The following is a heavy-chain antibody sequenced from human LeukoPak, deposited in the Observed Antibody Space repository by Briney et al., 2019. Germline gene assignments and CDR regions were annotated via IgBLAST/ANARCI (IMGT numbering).Heavy chain of an antibody. V-gene: IGHV1-2*02. CDR2: INPNSGGT. J-gene: IGHJ4*02. CDR1: GYTFTGYY. Sequence: ASVKVSCKASGYTFTGYYMHWVRQAPGRGLEWMGWINPNSGGTNYAQKFQGRVTMTRDTSISTAYMELSRLRSDDTAVYYCASTTGYSSGWDFDYWGQGTLVTVSS. D-gene: IGHD6-19*01. CDR3: ASTTGYSSGWDFDY.